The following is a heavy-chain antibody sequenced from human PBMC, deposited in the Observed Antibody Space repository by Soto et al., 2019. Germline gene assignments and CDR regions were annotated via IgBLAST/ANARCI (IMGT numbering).Heavy chain of an antibody. J-gene: IGHJ4*02. Sequence: QVQLQESGPGLVKASETLSLTCTVSGGSISSYYWTWIRQPPGKGLEWIGYMSNSGTTNYNPSLQMRVTIPVDTSKNRSPPTPNSVTAADTAVYYCSRSSNIAVAGTGFDYWGQGTLVTVSS. V-gene: IGHV4-59*08. CDR1: GGSISSYY. CDR2: MSNSGTT. CDR3: SRSSNIAVAGTGFDY. D-gene: IGHD6-19*01.